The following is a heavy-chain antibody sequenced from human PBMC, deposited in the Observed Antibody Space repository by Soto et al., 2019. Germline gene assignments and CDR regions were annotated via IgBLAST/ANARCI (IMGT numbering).Heavy chain of an antibody. D-gene: IGHD6-13*01. CDR3: AKQDRAAGEDY. CDR2: IYPADSDT. J-gene: IGHJ4*02. Sequence: GESLKISCEGSGYSFTNHWIAWVRQMPGKGLEWMGIIYPADSDTRYSPSFQGQVTISADKSISTAYVQWSSLKASDTAMYYCAKQDRAAGEDYWGQGTPVTVSS. CDR1: GYSFTNHW. V-gene: IGHV5-51*01.